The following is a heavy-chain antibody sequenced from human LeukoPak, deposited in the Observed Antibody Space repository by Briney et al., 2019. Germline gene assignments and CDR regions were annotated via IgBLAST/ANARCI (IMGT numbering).Heavy chain of an antibody. CDR1: GGSFSGYY. V-gene: IGHV4-34*01. Sequence: SETLSLTCAVYGGSFSGYYWSWIRQAPGKGLEWIGEINHSGSTNYNPSLKSRVTISVDTSKNQSSLKLSSVTAADTAVYYCARRKGYCSSTSCSNWFDPWGQGTLVTVSS. D-gene: IGHD2-2*01. CDR2: INHSGST. J-gene: IGHJ5*02. CDR3: ARRKGYCSSTSCSNWFDP.